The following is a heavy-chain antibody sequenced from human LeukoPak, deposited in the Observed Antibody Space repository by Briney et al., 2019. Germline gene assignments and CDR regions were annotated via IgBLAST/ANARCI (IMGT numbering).Heavy chain of an antibody. V-gene: IGHV3-30*04. D-gene: IGHD4-17*01. CDR3: ATDYGDYVPIDY. CDR1: GVSLSNYA. Sequence: GGSLRLSCTASGVSLSNYAMHWVRRPPGRGLEWVAVISFDGTNKYYGDSVEGRFSVSRDNSKNTLYLQMNSLRPDDTAMYYCATDYGDYVPIDYWGQGTLVTVSS. CDR2: ISFDGTNK. J-gene: IGHJ4*02.